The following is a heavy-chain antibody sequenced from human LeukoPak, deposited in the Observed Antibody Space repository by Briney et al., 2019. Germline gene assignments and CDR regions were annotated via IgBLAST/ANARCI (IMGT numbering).Heavy chain of an antibody. D-gene: IGHD3-22*01. J-gene: IGHJ4*02. V-gene: IGHV3-30*02. CDR3: AKDRGSYDGSSGGGHFDY. CDR1: GFTFSSYG. CDR2: IRYDGSNN. Sequence: PGGSLRLSCAASGFTFSSYGFHWVRQAPGKGLEWVAFIRYDGSNNYYADSVKGRFAISRDNSKNTVYLQMNSLRADDTAVYYCAKDRGSYDGSSGGGHFDYWGQGTLVTVSS.